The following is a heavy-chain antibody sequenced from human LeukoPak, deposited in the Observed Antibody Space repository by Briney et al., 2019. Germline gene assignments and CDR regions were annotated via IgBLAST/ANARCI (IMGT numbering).Heavy chain of an antibody. J-gene: IGHJ4*02. Sequence: GASVKVSCKASGGTFSSYAISWVRQAPGQGLEWMGRIIPILGIANYAQKFQGRVTITADKSTSTAYMELRSLRSDDTAVYYCAREDSSSSDYWGQGTLVTVSS. V-gene: IGHV1-69*04. CDR1: GGTFSSYA. CDR3: AREDSSSSDY. CDR2: IIPILGIA. D-gene: IGHD6-13*01.